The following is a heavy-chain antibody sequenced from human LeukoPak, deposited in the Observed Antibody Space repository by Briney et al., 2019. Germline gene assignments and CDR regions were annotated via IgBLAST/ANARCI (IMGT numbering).Heavy chain of an antibody. J-gene: IGHJ4*02. D-gene: IGHD6-19*01. CDR2: ISAGGDGT. V-gene: IGHV3-23*01. CDR1: GFNVSLNY. CDR3: AKGSSSGRPYFFDY. Sequence: GGSLRLSCAASGFNVSLNYMTWVRQAPGRGLEWVSAISAGGDGTYHADSVKGRFTISRDNSKNTLSLQMNTLRAEDTAVYYCAKGSSSGRPYFFDYWGPGTLVTVSS.